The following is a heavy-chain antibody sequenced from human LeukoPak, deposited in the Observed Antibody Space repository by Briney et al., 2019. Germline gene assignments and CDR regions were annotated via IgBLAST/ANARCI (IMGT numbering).Heavy chain of an antibody. CDR2: INPNSGGT. D-gene: IGHD5-12*01. V-gene: IGHV1-2*02. CDR3: ARGYPEYSGYDEGDY. J-gene: IGHJ4*02. Sequence: GASVKVSCKASGYTFTGYYMHWVRQAPGQGLEWMGWINPNSGGTNYAQKFQGRVTMTRDTSISTAYMELSRLRSDDTAVYYCARGYPEYSGYDEGDYWGQGTLVTVSS. CDR1: GYTFTGYY.